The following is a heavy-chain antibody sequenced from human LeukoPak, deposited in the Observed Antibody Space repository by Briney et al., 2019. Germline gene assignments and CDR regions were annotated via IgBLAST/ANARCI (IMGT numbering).Heavy chain of an antibody. CDR2: IDSGNGNT. J-gene: IGHJ4*02. D-gene: IGHD6-19*01. CDR1: GYTFTSYV. Sequence: GASVKVSCKASGYTFTSYVIHWMCQAPGQRPEWMGWIDSGNGNTKYSQKFQGRFTITRDTSASTAYMELSSLRSEDTAVYYCASSRYSSGWYPGYWGQGTLVTVSS. V-gene: IGHV1-3*01. CDR3: ASSRYSSGWYPGY.